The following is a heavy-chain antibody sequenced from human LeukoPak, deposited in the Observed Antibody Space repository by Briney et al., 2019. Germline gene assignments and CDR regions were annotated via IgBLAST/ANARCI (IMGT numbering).Heavy chain of an antibody. J-gene: IGHJ4*02. CDR1: GLSFSDAW. D-gene: IGHD3-16*02. CDR3: AIDLPLTGGGVILY. Sequence: GGSLRLSCAASGLSFSDAWMTWVRQVPGKGLEWVGHIKSKTSGGTADYGAPVKDRFTLSRDDSKNTVYLQMSSLRTDDTAVYYCAIDLPLTGGGVILYWGRGTLVTVSS. CDR2: IKSKTSGGTA. V-gene: IGHV3-15*01.